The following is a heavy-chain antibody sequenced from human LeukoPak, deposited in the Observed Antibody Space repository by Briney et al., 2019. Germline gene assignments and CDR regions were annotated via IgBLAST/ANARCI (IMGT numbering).Heavy chain of an antibody. D-gene: IGHD3-10*01. CDR3: ARAIYGSGSYYDY. CDR2: ITSDRST. Sequence: GGSLRLSCAASAFTFRNYAMSWVRQAPGKGLEWVPSITSDRSTYYADSVKGRFTISRDNAKNSLYLQMNSLRAEDTAVYYCARAIYGSGSYYDYWGQGTLVTVSS. J-gene: IGHJ4*02. V-gene: IGHV3-23*01. CDR1: AFTFRNYA.